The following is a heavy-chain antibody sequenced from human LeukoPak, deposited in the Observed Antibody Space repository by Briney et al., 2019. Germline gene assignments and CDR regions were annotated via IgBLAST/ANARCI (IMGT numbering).Heavy chain of an antibody. V-gene: IGHV3-23*01. Sequence: PGGSLRLSCSAFGFAFDKYAMNWVRQAPEKGLEWVSTIDSDSARTYYADSVNGRFTISRDNYKNILYLQLNSLRAEDTAMYYCARDAYRDYYDNSGYYYVGMDVWGQGTTVTVSS. CDR1: GFAFDKYA. J-gene: IGHJ6*02. CDR3: ARDAYRDYYDNSGYYYVGMDV. CDR2: IDSDSART. D-gene: IGHD3-22*01.